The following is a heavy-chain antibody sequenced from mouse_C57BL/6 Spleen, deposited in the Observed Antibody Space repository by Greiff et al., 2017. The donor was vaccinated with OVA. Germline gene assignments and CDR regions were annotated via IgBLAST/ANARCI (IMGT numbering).Heavy chain of an antibody. CDR2: IYPRSGNT. CDR1: GYTFTSYG. D-gene: IGHD2-3*01. V-gene: IGHV1-81*01. Sequence: QVQLQQSGAELARPGASVQLSCKASGYTFTSYGISWVKQRTGQGLEWIGEIYPRSGNTYYNEKFKGKATLTADKSSSTAYMELRSLTSEDSAVYFCARWLLRENAMDYWGQGTSVTVSS. J-gene: IGHJ4*01. CDR3: ARWLLRENAMDY.